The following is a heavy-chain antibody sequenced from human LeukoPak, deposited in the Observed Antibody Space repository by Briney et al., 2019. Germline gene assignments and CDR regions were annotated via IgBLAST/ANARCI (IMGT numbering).Heavy chain of an antibody. J-gene: IGHJ5*02. V-gene: IGHV1-46*01. CDR3: ARERSHNERDRGWFDP. CDR1: GYTFTSYY. Sequence: ASVKVSCKASGYTFTSYYMHWVRQAPGRGLEWMGIINPLGGNTNYAQKFQGRVTMTRDMSASTVYMELNSLRSDDTAIYYCARERSHNERDRGWFDPWGQGTLVTVSS. D-gene: IGHD1-1*01. CDR2: INPLGGNT.